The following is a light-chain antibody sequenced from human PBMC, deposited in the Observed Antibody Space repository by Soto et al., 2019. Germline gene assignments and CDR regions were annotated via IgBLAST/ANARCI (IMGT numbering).Light chain of an antibody. CDR2: SAS. V-gene: IGKV3-20*01. CDR3: QQYGSSPWT. J-gene: IGKJ1*01. CDR1: QSAFSSY. Sequence: ETVLTQSPGTLSLSPGERATLSCRASQSAFSSYLAWFQKKPVQAPRLLIYSASSRATGVPDRFSGSGSGTDFTLTISRLEPEDFAVYYCQQYGSSPWTLGQGTKVEIK.